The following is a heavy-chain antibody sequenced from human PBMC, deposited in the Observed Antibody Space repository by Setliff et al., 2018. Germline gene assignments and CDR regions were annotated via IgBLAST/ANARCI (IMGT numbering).Heavy chain of an antibody. V-gene: IGHV4-34*01. CDR3: ARGLSYYDSSGYLLAPYAFDI. J-gene: IGHJ3*02. D-gene: IGHD3-22*01. Sequence: ASETLSLTCAVYGGSFSGYYWSWIRQPPGKGLEWIGEINHSGSTNDNPSLKSRVTMSVDTSKNQFSLKRSSVTAADTAVYYCARGLSYYDSSGYLLAPYAFDIWGQGTMVTVSS. CDR1: GGSFSGYY. CDR2: INHSGST.